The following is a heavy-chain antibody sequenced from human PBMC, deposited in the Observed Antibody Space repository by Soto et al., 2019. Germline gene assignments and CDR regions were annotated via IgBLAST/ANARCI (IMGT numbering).Heavy chain of an antibody. CDR2: ISGGSVYI. CDR3: ASYPGGSLSVRRFAY. CDR1: GFTFSSYI. J-gene: IGHJ4*02. Sequence: PGGSLRLSCAASGFTFSSYIMNWVRQAPGKGLEWVSSISGGSVYIYYADSVKGRFTISRDNAKNSLFLQMDGLRDEDTAVYYCASYPGGSLSVRRFAYWGQG. D-gene: IGHD6-6*01. V-gene: IGHV3-21*01.